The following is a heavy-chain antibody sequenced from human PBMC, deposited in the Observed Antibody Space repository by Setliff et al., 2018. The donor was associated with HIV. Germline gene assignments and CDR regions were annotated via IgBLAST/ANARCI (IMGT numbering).Heavy chain of an antibody. CDR3: ARAPSWRGYYP. V-gene: IGHV4-59*01. CDR2: IYYSGGT. CDR1: GGSISNYY. D-gene: IGHD3-3*01. Sequence: SETLSLTCAVYGGSISNYYWSWIRQPPGKGLEWIGYIYYSGGTDYNPSLKSRVTISVDTSKNQFSLKLRSVTAADTAVYYCARAPSWRGYYPWGQGTLVTVSS. J-gene: IGHJ5*02.